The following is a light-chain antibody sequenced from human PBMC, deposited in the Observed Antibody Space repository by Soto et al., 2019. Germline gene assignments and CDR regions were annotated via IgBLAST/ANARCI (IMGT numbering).Light chain of an antibody. Sequence: MKHSPATLSVSQGERATLSCRASQSVRSNLAWYQQKPGQAPRLLIYGASTRATGIPARFSGSGSGTEFTLTISSLQSEDFAVYYCQQYSSWLWPFGHVTKV. V-gene: IGKV3-15*01. J-gene: IGKJ1*01. CDR1: QSVRSN. CDR3: QQYSSWLWP. CDR2: GAS.